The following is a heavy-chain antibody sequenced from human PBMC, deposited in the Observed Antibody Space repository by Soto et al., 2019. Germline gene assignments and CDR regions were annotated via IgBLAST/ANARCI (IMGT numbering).Heavy chain of an antibody. Sequence: GGSLRLSCAASGFTLSSYAMSWVRQAPGKGLEWVSAISGSGGSTYYADSVKGRFTISRDNSKNTLYLQMNSLRAEDTAVYYCAKEWSYSSGWSHVDYWGQGTLVTVSS. CDR2: ISGSGGST. V-gene: IGHV3-23*01. CDR1: GFTLSSYA. CDR3: AKEWSYSSGWSHVDY. D-gene: IGHD6-19*01. J-gene: IGHJ4*02.